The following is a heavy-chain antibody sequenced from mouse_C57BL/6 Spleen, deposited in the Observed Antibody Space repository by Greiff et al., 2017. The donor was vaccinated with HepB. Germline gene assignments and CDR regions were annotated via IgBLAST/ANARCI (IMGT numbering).Heavy chain of an antibody. V-gene: IGHV1-64*01. J-gene: IGHJ1*03. D-gene: IGHD1-1*01. CDR2: IHPNSGST. CDR1: GYTFTSYW. CDR3: AKRGTVNWYFDV. Sequence: VQLQESGAELVKPGASVKLSCKASGYTFTSYWMHWVKQRPGQGLEWIGMIHPNSGSTNYNEKFKSKATLTVDKSSSTAYMQLSSLTSEDSAVYYCAKRGTVNWYFDVWGTGTTVTVSS.